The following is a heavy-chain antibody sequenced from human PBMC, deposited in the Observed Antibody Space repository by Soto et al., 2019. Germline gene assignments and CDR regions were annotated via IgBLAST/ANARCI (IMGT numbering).Heavy chain of an antibody. D-gene: IGHD2-15*01. Sequence: EVQLVESGGGLVQPGGSLRLSCAASGFTFSSYWMHWVRQAPGKGLVWVSRINSDGSSTSYADSVKGRFTISRDNAKNTLYLQMNSLRAEDTAVYYCAREPSGGSCYPGFFCYYYGMDVWGQGTTVTVSS. V-gene: IGHV3-74*01. CDR3: AREPSGGSCYPGFFCYYYGMDV. CDR1: GFTFSSYW. J-gene: IGHJ6*02. CDR2: INSDGSST.